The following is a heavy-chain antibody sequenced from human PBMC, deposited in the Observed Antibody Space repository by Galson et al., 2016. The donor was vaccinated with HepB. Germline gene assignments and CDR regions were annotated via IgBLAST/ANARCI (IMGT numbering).Heavy chain of an antibody. CDR1: GYNFAASA. Sequence: SVKVSCKASGYNFAASAITWVRQAPGQGLEWMGWIVANNGNTNYAQKFQGRVTLTTDTSTTTAYMELRSLRSDDTAVYYCARVGSGWYEGWFDPWAREFWSPSPQ. V-gene: IGHV1-18*01. J-gene: IGHJ5*02. CDR3: ARVGSGWYEGWFDP. CDR2: IVANNGNT. D-gene: IGHD6-19*01.